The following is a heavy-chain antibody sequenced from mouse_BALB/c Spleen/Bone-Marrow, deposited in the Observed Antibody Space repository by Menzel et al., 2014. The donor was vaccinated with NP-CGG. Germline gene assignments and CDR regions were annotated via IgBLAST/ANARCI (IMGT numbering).Heavy chain of an antibody. CDR2: INPGSGGT. CDR1: GYAFTNYL. J-gene: IGHJ3*01. Sequence: VQLQQSGAELVRPGPSVMVSCKASGYAFTNYLIEWVKQRPGQGLEWIVVINPGSGGTNYNEKFKGKATLTADKPSSTAYMQLSSVTSDDSAVEFCARNANWLFAYWGQGTLVTVSA. CDR3: ARNANWLFAY. V-gene: IGHV1-54*01. D-gene: IGHD4-1*01.